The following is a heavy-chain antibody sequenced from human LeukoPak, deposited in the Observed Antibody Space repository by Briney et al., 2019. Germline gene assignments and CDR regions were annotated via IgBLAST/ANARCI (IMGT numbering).Heavy chain of an antibody. D-gene: IGHD3-16*01. CDR1: GGSISSYY. CDR3: ARASSLFGPGYYYYGMDV. CDR2: IYYSGST. Sequence: SETLSLTCTVSGGSISSYYWSWIRQPPGKGLEWIGYIYYSGSTNYNPSLKSRVTISVDTSKNQFSLKLSSVTAADTAVYYCARASSLFGPGYYYYGMDVWGQGTTVTVSS. V-gene: IGHV4-59*01. J-gene: IGHJ6*02.